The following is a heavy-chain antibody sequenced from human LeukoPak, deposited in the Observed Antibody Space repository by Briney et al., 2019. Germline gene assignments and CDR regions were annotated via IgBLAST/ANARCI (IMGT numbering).Heavy chain of an antibody. J-gene: IGHJ5*02. CDR2: IYYSGST. CDR3: ARGLGGIAVWFDP. CDR1: GGSISGYY. V-gene: IGHV4-59*12. Sequence: PSETLSLTCTVSGGSISGYYWSWIRQPPGKGLEWIGYIYYSGSTNYNPSLKSRVTISLDTSKNQFSLKLSSVTAADTAVYYCARGLGGIAVWFDPWGQGTLVTVPS. D-gene: IGHD6-19*01.